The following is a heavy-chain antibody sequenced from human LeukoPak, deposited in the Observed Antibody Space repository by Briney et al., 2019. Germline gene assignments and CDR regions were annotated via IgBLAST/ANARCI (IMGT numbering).Heavy chain of an antibody. D-gene: IGHD2-2*01. V-gene: IGHV1-69-2*01. CDR2: VDPEDGET. CDR1: GYTFADYY. J-gene: IGHJ5*02. CDR3: ATNPRYCSSTSCYFP. Sequence: ATVKISCKVSGYTFADYYMHWVQQAPGKGLEWMGLVDPEDGETIYAEKFQGRVTITADTSTDTAYMELSSLRSEDTAVYYCATNPRYCSSTSCYFPWGQGTLVTVSP.